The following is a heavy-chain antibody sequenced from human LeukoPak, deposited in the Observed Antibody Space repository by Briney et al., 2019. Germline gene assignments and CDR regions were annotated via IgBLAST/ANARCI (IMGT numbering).Heavy chain of an antibody. CDR2: ITRSGTTI. V-gene: IGHV3-48*03. Sequence: GGSLRLSCAASGFTFSTHEMNWVRQAPGKGLEWVSYITRSGTTIYYADSVKGRFTISRDNAKNSLYLQMNSLRAEDTAVYYCARVNTPRWFDPWGQGTLVTVSS. D-gene: IGHD2-2*02. J-gene: IGHJ5*02. CDR3: ARVNTPRWFDP. CDR1: GFTFSTHE.